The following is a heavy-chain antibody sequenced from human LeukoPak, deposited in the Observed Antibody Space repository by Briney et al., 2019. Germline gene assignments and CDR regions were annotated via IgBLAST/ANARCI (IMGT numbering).Heavy chain of an antibody. Sequence: LAGGSLRLSCAASGFTFSSYAMSWVRQAPGKGLEWVSAISGSGGGTYYADSVKGRFTISRDNSKNTLYLQMNSLRAEDTAVYYCAKDQNVDTAMVTLGSDYWGQGTLVTVSS. CDR3: AKDQNVDTAMVTLGSDY. J-gene: IGHJ4*02. V-gene: IGHV3-23*01. D-gene: IGHD5-18*01. CDR1: GFTFSSYA. CDR2: ISGSGGGT.